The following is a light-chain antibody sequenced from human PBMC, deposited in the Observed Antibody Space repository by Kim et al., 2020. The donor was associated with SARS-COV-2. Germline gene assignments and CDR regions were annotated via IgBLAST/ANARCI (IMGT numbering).Light chain of an antibody. CDR2: DAS. V-gene: IGKV1-5*01. J-gene: IGKJ3*01. CDR3: QEYNSDFT. Sequence: SASVGDRVTITCRASQTISTLLAWYQQKPGKPPNALISDASSLESGVPSMFSGSGSGTEFTLTISSLQPDDFATYYCQEYNSDFTFGPGTKVDIK. CDR1: QTISTL.